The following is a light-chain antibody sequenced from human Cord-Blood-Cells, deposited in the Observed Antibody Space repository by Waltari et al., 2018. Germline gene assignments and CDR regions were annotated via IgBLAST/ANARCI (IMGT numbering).Light chain of an antibody. CDR2: AAS. V-gene: IGKV1-39*01. CDR3: QQSYSTTWT. Sequence: DIQMTQSPSSLSASVGDRVTITCRASKSISSYLNWYQQKPGKAPKLLIYAASSLQSGVPSRFSGNGSGTDFTLTISSLQPEDFATYYCQQSYSTTWTFGQGTKVEIK. J-gene: IGKJ1*01. CDR1: KSISSY.